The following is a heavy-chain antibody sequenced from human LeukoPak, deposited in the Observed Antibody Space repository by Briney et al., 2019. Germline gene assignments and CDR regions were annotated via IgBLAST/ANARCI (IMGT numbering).Heavy chain of an antibody. Sequence: GGSLRLSCAASGFTFSSYAMSWVRQAPGKGLEWVAVISYDGRNKNYADSVKGRFTISRDNSKNTLYLQMTSLRPEDTAVYYCAKTLRGYDFWTGYFLDYWGQGTLVTVSS. CDR2: ISYDGRNK. CDR3: AKTLRGYDFWTGYFLDY. CDR1: GFTFSSYA. J-gene: IGHJ4*02. V-gene: IGHV3-30*18. D-gene: IGHD3-3*01.